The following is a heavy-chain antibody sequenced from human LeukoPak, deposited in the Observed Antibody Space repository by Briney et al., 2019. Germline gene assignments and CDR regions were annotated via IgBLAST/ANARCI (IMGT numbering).Heavy chain of an antibody. CDR2: IDGDDDK. CDR1: GFSLSTSGMC. D-gene: IGHD6-13*01. CDR3: ARGRWYVDY. Sequence: SGPTLVNPIQTLTLTCTFSGFSLSTSGMCVSWIRQPPGKALEWLARIDGDDDKYYSTSLKTRLTISKGTSNDQVVLTMPNMDPVDTATYYCARGRWYVDYWGQGTLVTVSS. V-gene: IGHV2-70*11. J-gene: IGHJ4*02.